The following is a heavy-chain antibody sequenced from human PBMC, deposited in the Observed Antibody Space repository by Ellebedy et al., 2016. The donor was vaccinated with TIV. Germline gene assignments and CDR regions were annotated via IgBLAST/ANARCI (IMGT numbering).Heavy chain of an antibody. Sequence: AASVKVSCKASGYTFRNYFMHWVRQAPGQGLEWMGIINPSGGSTTYAQNLQGRVTMTRDTSTTTVYMELSSLRSEDTAVYYCARARSSGWLHTPDYWGQGTLVIVSS. D-gene: IGHD6-19*01. CDR3: ARARSSGWLHTPDY. CDR2: INPSGGST. CDR1: GYTFRNYF. V-gene: IGHV1-46*04. J-gene: IGHJ4*02.